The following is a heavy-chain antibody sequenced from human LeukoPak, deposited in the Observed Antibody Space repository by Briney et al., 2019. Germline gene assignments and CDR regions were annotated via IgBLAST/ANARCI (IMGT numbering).Heavy chain of an antibody. CDR2: INPSGGST. Sequence: ASVKVSCKASGYTFTSYYMHWVRQAPGQGLEWMGIINPSGGSTGYAQKFQGRVTMTRDTSTSTVYMELSSLRSEDTAVYYCARDREGRYYFDYWGQGTLVTVSS. V-gene: IGHV1-46*01. CDR1: GYTFTSYY. J-gene: IGHJ4*02. CDR3: ARDREGRYYFDY. D-gene: IGHD3-10*01.